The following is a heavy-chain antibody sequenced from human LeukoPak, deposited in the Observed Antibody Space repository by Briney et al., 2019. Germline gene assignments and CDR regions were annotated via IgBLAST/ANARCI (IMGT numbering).Heavy chain of an antibody. D-gene: IGHD3-22*01. V-gene: IGHV5-51*01. CDR1: GGYW. Sequence: GESLMISCKDSGGYWIGWVRQMPGKGLEGVGIIYPGASDIRYSPSFQGQVTISADGSISTAYLQWSSLKASDTAMYYCARCSTCARSSGYYDAFDIWGQGTMVTVSS. CDR2: IYPGASDI. J-gene: IGHJ3*02. CDR3: ARCSTCARSSGYYDAFDI.